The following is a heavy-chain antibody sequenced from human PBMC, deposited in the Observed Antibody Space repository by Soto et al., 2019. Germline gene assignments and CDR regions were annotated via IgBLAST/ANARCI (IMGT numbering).Heavy chain of an antibody. Sequence: SETLSLTCTVSGGSISSSSYYWGWIRQPPGKGLEWIGSIYYSGSTYYNTSLKSRVTISVDTSKNQFSLKLSSVTAADTAVYYCARPRLFYDYVSVSYREPYFDYWGLRSLVTVCS. D-gene: IGHD3-16*02. CDR3: ARPRLFYDYVSVSYREPYFDY. CDR1: GGSISSSSYY. V-gene: IGHV4-39*01. CDR2: IYYSGST. J-gene: IGHJ4*02.